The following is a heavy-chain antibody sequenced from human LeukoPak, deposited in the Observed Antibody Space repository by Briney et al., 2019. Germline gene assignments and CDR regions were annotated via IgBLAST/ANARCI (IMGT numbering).Heavy chain of an antibody. V-gene: IGHV3-11*01. Sequence: PGGSLRLSCATSQFIFSDYYMIWHRQAPGKGPEWLAYLSGSGTNIYYADSVKGRFTISRDNTKNLLFLQMTSLTAEDTAVYYCARGVSSDFWGQGTLVTVSS. CDR2: LSGSGTNI. D-gene: IGHD2-8*01. CDR1: QFIFSDYY. CDR3: ARGVSSDF. J-gene: IGHJ4*02.